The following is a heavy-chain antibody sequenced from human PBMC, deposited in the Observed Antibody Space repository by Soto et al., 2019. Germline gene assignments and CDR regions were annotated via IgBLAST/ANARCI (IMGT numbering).Heavy chain of an antibody. V-gene: IGHV3-7*03. D-gene: IGHD5-18*01. CDR1: GFTFNDHW. J-gene: IGHJ4*02. CDR2: IKKDGSEK. Sequence: GGSLRLSCAASGFTFNDHWMTWVRQAPGKGLEWVADIKKDGSEKKYVDSVKGRFTISRDNAKNSLYLQMNSLRLEDTAVYYCARVAVDTGYRPFDYWGQGTPVTVSS. CDR3: ARVAVDTGYRPFDY.